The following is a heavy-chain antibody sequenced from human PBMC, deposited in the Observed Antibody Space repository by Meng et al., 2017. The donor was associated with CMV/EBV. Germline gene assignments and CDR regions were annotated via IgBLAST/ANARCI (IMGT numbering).Heavy chain of an antibody. CDR1: GYSFTSYW. D-gene: IGHD2-2*02. CDR3: ARHLRYCSSTSCYIGDY. CDR2: IYPGDSDT. J-gene: IGHJ4*02. V-gene: IGHV5-51*01. Sequence: QVSCKGSGYSFTSYWIGWVRQMPGKGLEWMGIIYPGDSDTRYSPSFQGQVTISADKSISTAYLQWSSLKASDTAMYYCARHLRYCSSTSCYIGDYWGQGTLVTVSS.